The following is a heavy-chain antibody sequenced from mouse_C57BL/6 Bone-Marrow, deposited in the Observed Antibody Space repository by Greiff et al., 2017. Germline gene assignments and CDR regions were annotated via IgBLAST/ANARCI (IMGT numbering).Heavy chain of an antibody. V-gene: IGHV7-1*01. CDR2: SRNKANDYTT. CDR3: AMDAPFYYYGSSYVDWYFDV. CDR1: GFTFSDFY. Sequence: EVKLVESGGGLVQSGRSLRLSCATSGFTFSDFYMEWVRQAPGKGLEWIAASRNKANDYTTEYSASVKGWFIVSRATSQSILHLQMNALRGEDTASYYWAMDAPFYYYGSSYVDWYFDVWGTGTTVTVSS. D-gene: IGHD1-1*01. J-gene: IGHJ1*03.